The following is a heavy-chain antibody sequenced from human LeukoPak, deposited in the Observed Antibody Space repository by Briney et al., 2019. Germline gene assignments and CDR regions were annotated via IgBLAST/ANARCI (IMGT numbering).Heavy chain of an antibody. CDR1: GYSFTSYW. D-gene: IGHD1-26*01. CDR2: IYPGDSDT. CDR3: ARHKDLWGAYNWFDP. J-gene: IGHJ5*02. Sequence: GESLKISCKGSGYSFTSYWIGWVRQMPGKGLEWMGIIYPGDSDTRYSPSFQGQVTISADKSISTAYLQWSSLKASDTAMYYCARHKDLWGAYNWFDPWGQGTLVTVSS. V-gene: IGHV5-51*01.